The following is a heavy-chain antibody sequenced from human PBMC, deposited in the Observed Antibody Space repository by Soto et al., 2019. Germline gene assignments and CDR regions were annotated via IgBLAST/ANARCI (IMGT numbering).Heavy chain of an antibody. D-gene: IGHD3-9*01. CDR1: GITVSSNY. CDR3: ARAILYFDYSRYDYFYY. V-gene: IGHV3-66*01. CDR2: IYSGGNT. Sequence: GGSLRLSCAASGITVSSNYMTWVRQAPGKRLEWVSVIYSGGNTYYADSVKGRFTISRDNSMNTLYLQMNSLRAEDTAVYYCARAILYFDYSRYDYFYYWGQGTLVTVSS. J-gene: IGHJ4*02.